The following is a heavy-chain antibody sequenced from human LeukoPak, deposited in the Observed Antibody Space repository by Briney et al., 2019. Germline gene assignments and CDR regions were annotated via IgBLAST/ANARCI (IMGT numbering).Heavy chain of an antibody. CDR3: ARFCGSTSWHSGYYYGIDV. D-gene: IGHD2-2*01. Sequence: SQTLSLTCAISGDSVSSNSAAWNWIRQSPSRGLEWLGRTYYRSKWYNDYAVSVKSRITINPDTSKNQFSLDLSSVTAADTAVYYCARFCGSTSWHSGYYYGIDVWGQGTTVTVSS. CDR2: TYYRSKWYN. J-gene: IGHJ6*02. CDR1: GDSVSSNSAA. V-gene: IGHV6-1*01.